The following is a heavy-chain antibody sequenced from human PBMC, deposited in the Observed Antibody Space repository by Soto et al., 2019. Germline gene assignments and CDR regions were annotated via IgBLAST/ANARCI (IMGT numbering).Heavy chain of an antibody. J-gene: IGHJ4*02. V-gene: IGHV4-31*03. Sequence: PSETLSLTCTVAGGSISSGDYYWSWIRQHPGKGLEWIGYIYYSGSTYYNPSLKSRVTISVDTSKNQFSLKLSSVTAADTAVYYCASTIFGVVYMIDYWGQGTLVTVSS. CDR3: ASTIFGVVYMIDY. CDR1: GGSISSGDYY. D-gene: IGHD3-3*01. CDR2: IYYSGST.